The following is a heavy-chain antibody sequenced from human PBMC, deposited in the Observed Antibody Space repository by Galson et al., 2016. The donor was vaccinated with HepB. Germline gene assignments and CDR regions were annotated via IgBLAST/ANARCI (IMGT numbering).Heavy chain of an antibody. Sequence: SVKVSCKVSGNSLAELFIHWVRLAPGKGLEWMGGFDPEDGETTYAQKFQGRVSMTEDTSTDTGYMELSSLRYDDTAVYYCATVGSYTTSSPYYYCYFGMDVRGKGTTVTVPS. J-gene: IGHJ6*04. CDR2: FDPEDGET. CDR3: ATVGSYTTSSPYYYCYFGMDV. D-gene: IGHD3-10*01. V-gene: IGHV1-24*01. CDR1: GNSLAELF.